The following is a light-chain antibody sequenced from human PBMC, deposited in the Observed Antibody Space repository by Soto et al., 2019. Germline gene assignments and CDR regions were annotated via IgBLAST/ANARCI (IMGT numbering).Light chain of an antibody. V-gene: IGLV2-11*01. J-gene: IGLJ3*02. CDR3: CSYAGSYNWV. CDR2: DVS. CDR1: SSDVGGYNY. Sequence: QSVLTQPRSVSRSPGQSVTISCTGTSSDVGGYNYVSWYQQHPGKAPKLMIYDVSKRPSGVPDRFSGSKSGNTASLTISGLQAEDEADYYCCSYAGSYNWVFGGGTKLTVL.